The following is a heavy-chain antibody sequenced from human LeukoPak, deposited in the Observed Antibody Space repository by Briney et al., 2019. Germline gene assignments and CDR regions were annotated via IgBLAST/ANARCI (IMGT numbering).Heavy chain of an antibody. CDR3: AELGITMIGGV. J-gene: IGHJ6*04. CDR2: IYSCGST. D-gene: IGHD3-10*02. Sequence: PGGSLSLSCAASGFTVSSNYMRWVRQAPGEGLEWVSVIYSCGSTYYADSVKGRFTISRDNSKNTLFLQMNSLRADDTAVYYCAELGITMIGGVWGKGTTVTISS. CDR1: GFTVSSNY. V-gene: IGHV3-66*01.